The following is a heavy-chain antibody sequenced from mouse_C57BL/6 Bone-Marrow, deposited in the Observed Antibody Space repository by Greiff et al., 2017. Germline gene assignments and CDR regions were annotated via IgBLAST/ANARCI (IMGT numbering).Heavy chain of an antibody. V-gene: IGHV4-1*01. CDR3: AGYGNHGRNYFDY. CDR2: INPDSSTI. Sequence: EVQLLQSGGGLVQPGGSLKLSCAASGIDFSRYWMSWVRRAPGKGLEWIGEINPDSSTINYAPSLKDKFIISRDNAKNTLYLQLSKVRSEDTALYYCAGYGNHGRNYFDYWGQGTTRTVAS. J-gene: IGHJ2*01. CDR1: GIDFSRYW. D-gene: IGHD2-10*02.